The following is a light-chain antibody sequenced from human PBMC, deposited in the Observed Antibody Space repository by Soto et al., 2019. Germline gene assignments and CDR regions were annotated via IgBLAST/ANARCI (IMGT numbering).Light chain of an antibody. CDR3: QQYKSYSTST. CDR2: DAS. V-gene: IGKV1-5*01. Sequence: DIQMTQSPSTLSASVAESVTITCRASQSISTWLAWYQQKPGKAPKLLIYDASSLESGVPSRFSGSGSGTEFTLTISSLQPDDFAAYYCQQYKSYSTSTFGQGTKVDIK. CDR1: QSISTW. J-gene: IGKJ1*01.